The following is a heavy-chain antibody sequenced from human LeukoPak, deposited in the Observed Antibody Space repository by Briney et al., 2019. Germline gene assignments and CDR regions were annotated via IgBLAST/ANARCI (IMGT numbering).Heavy chain of an antibody. Sequence: GRSLRLSCAASGFTFSSYAMHWVRQAPGKGLEWVAVISYDGSNKYYADFVKGRFTISRDNSKNTLYLQMNSLRAEDTAVYYCARERGGYHDYWGQGTLVTVSS. J-gene: IGHJ4*02. CDR3: ARERGGYHDY. D-gene: IGHD5-12*01. V-gene: IGHV3-30-3*01. CDR2: ISYDGSNK. CDR1: GFTFSSYA.